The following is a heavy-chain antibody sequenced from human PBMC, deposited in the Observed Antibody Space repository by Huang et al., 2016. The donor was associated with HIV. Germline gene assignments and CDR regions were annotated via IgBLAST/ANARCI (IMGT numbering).Heavy chain of an antibody. CDR3: ARDPRIQSWLNFFDY. Sequence: EVQLVESGGGLVQPGGSLRLSCAASGFSISSYWMHWVRQAPGKGLGWVSRFNSDGSSTSYADSVKGRFTISRDNAKNTLYLQMNSLRAEDTAVYYCARDPRIQSWLNFFDYWGQGTLVSVSS. D-gene: IGHD3-22*01. CDR1: GFSISSYW. J-gene: IGHJ4*02. V-gene: IGHV3-74*01. CDR2: FNSDGSST.